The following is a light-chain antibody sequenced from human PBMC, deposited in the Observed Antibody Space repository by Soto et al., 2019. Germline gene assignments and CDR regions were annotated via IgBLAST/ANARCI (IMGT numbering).Light chain of an antibody. CDR1: QSVSSY. Sequence: EIVLTQSPATLSLSPGERATLSCRASQSVSSYLAWYQQKPGQAPRLLIYDASNRATGIPARFSGSGSGTDFTLTISSLEPEDFAVYYCQQRSNWPTFGGGTKVETK. J-gene: IGKJ4*01. V-gene: IGKV3-11*01. CDR3: QQRSNWPT. CDR2: DAS.